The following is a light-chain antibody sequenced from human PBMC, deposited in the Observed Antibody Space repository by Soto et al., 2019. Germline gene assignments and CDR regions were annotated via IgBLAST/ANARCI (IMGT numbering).Light chain of an antibody. CDR3: QHYNIYPLT. CDR1: QDINSY. V-gene: IGKV1D-16*01. Sequence: DVQMTQSPSSLSASVGDRVTITCRASQDINSYLAWYQQKPGNAPKSLIYGASSLQTGVPSRFSGSESGTDFTLTISNLQPEDSATYYCQHYNIYPLTFGGGPKVEIK. CDR2: GAS. J-gene: IGKJ4*01.